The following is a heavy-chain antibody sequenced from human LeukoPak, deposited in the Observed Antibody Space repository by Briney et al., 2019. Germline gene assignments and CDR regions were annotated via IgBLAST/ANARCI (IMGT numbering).Heavy chain of an antibody. CDR2: IIPNFGTA. V-gene: IGHV1-69*06. CDR1: GGTFSSYV. Sequence: SVKVSCKASGGTFSSYVINWVRQAPGQGLEWMGWIIPNFGTANYAQKFQGRVTITADKSTSTAYMELSSLRSEDTAVYYCARDRDWNSGFDYWGQGTLVTVSS. D-gene: IGHD1-7*01. CDR3: ARDRDWNSGFDY. J-gene: IGHJ4*02.